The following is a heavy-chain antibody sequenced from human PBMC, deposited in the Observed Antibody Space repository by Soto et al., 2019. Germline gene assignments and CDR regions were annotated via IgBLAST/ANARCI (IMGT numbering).Heavy chain of an antibody. Sequence: SETLSLTCAVYGGSFSGYYWSWIRQPPGKGLEWIGEINHSGSTNYNPSLKSRVTISVDTSKNQFSLKLSSVTAADTTVYYCASSVVRGVILWSDAFDIWGQGTMVTVSS. V-gene: IGHV4-34*01. CDR1: GGSFSGYY. CDR2: INHSGST. CDR3: ASSVVRGVILWSDAFDI. J-gene: IGHJ3*02. D-gene: IGHD3-10*01.